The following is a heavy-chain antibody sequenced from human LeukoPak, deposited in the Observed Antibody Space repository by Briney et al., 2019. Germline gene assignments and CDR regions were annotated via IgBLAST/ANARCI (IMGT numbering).Heavy chain of an antibody. D-gene: IGHD3-16*01. CDR3: VQEGDYGYYFDY. V-gene: IGHV3-64D*06. CDR1: GFTFSSYA. CDR2: ISSNGGST. J-gene: IGHJ4*02. Sequence: GGSLRLSCSASGFTFSSYAMDWVRQAPGKGLEYVSTISSNGGSTYYADSVKGRFTISRDDSKNTLYLRMSSPRAEDTAVYYCVQEGDYGYYFDYWGQGTLVTVSS.